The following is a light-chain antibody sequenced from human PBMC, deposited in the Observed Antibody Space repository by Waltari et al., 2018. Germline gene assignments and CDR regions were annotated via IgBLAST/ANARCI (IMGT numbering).Light chain of an antibody. CDR2: EVN. Sequence: QSALTQPASVSGSPGQSITISCTGTSTDVGGYTRVSWYQQYPGKAPKLMIYEVNNRPSGVSNRFSGSKSGNTASLTISGLQAEDEADYYCCSYTSGTTRYVFGTGTGVTV. CDR1: STDVGGYTR. V-gene: IGLV2-14*01. CDR3: CSYTSGTTRYV. J-gene: IGLJ1*01.